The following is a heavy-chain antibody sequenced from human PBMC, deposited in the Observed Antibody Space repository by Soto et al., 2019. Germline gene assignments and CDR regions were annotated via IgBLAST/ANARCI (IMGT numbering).Heavy chain of an antibody. CDR2: IIPIFGTA. CDR1: GGTFSSHA. V-gene: IGHV1-69*13. D-gene: IGHD3-22*01. J-gene: IGHJ4*02. Sequence: SVKVSCKASGGTFSSHAISWVRQAPGQGLEWMGGIIPIFGTANYAQKFQGRVTITADESTSTAYMELSSLRSEDTAVYYCASAPYYYDSSGSGPPFDYWGQGTLVTVSS. CDR3: ASAPYYYDSSGSGPPFDY.